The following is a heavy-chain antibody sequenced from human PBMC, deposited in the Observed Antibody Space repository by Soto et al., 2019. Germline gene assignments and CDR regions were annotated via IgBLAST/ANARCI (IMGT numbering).Heavy chain of an antibody. CDR2: ISGSGDNT. CDR3: AKDGLFYDSSGYYDY. J-gene: IGHJ4*02. CDR1: GFTFSSYA. V-gene: IGHV3-23*01. D-gene: IGHD3-22*01. Sequence: EVQLLESGGGLVQPGGSLRLSCAASGFTFSSYAMNWVRQAPGKGLEWVSAISGSGDNTYYADSVKGRFTISRDNSQNTLYLQTNSLRAEDTAVYHCAKDGLFYDSSGYYDYWGQGTLVTVSS.